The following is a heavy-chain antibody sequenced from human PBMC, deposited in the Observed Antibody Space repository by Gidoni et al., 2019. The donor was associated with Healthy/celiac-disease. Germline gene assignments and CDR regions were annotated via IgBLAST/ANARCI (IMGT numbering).Heavy chain of an antibody. V-gene: IGHV3-23*01. CDR2: ISGSGGST. CDR3: AKDKQGGDYGPPLWYFDL. D-gene: IGHD4-17*01. J-gene: IGHJ2*01. Sequence: EVQLLESGGGLVQPGGSLRLSCAASGFTFSSYARSWVRQAPGKGLEWVSAISGSGGSTYYADAVKGRFTISRDNSKNTLYLQMNSLRAEDTAVYYCAKDKQGGDYGPPLWYFDLWGRGTLVTVSS. CDR1: GFTFSSYA.